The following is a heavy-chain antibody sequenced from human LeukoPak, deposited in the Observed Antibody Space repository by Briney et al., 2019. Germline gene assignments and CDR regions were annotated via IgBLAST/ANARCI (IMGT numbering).Heavy chain of an antibody. CDR3: ARIDSSGWGGFDY. CDR2: IGSSSSYI. J-gene: IGHJ4*02. Sequence: GGSLRLSCAASGFTFSSYSMNWVRQAPGKGLEWVSSIGSSSSYIYYADSVKGRFTISRDNAKNSLYLQMNSLRAEDTAVYYCARIDSSGWGGFDYWGQGTLVTVSS. D-gene: IGHD6-19*01. CDR1: GFTFSSYS. V-gene: IGHV3-21*01.